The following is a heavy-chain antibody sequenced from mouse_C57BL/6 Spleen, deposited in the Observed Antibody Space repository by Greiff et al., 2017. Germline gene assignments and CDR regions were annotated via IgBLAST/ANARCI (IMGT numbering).Heavy chain of an antibody. CDR3: ARYYYGSSYGGYFDV. CDR1: GYSIPSAY. V-gene: IGHV3-8*01. D-gene: IGHD1-1*01. CDR2: IRYRGST. J-gene: IGHJ1*03. Sequence: EVQLQQSGPGLAKPSQTLSLTCSVTGYSIPSAYWTCIRKFPGNKLDYMGYIRYRGSTYYNPSLKSRISITRDTSKNQYYLQLNAVTTEDTATYYCARYYYGSSYGGYFDVWGTGTTVTVSS.